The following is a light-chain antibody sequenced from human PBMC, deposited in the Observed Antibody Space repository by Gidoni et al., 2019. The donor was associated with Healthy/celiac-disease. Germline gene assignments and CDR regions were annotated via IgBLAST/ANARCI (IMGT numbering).Light chain of an antibody. CDR1: QGVSRRY. V-gene: IGKV3-20*01. CDR3: QQYGSSPGLT. Sequence: EIELTQYPGTLSLSPGESATLSGRASQGVSRRYLAWYQQKPGPAPRLLIFGASSRATGIPHRFCRIGSGTDFTLTISRLEPEDFAVYYCQQYGSSPGLTFGGGTKVEIK. CDR2: GAS. J-gene: IGKJ4*01.